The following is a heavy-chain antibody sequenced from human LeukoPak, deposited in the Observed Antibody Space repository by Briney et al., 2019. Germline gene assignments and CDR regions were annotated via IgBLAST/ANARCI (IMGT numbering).Heavy chain of an antibody. V-gene: IGHV3-30*18. CDR2: ISYDGSNK. Sequence: GGSLRLSCAASGFTFSSYGMHWVRQAPGKGLEWVAVISYDGSNKYYADSVKGRFTISIDNSKNTLYLQMNSLRAEDTAVYYCAKDFLEWLFGTGWFDPWGQGTLVTVSS. CDR1: GFTFSSYG. CDR3: AKDFLEWLFGTGWFDP. J-gene: IGHJ5*02. D-gene: IGHD3-3*01.